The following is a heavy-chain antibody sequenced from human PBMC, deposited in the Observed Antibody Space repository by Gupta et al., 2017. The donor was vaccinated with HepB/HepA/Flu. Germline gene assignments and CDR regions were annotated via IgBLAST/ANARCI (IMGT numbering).Heavy chain of an antibody. D-gene: IGHD3-3*02. V-gene: IGHV4-34*01. Sequence: QVQLQQWGAGLLKPSETLSLTCAVHGGSFSGYYWLWIRQPPGKGLEWIGEINHSGSTNYNPSLKSRVTISVDTSKNQFSLKLSSVTAADTAVYYCARGRHFWSGGWFDPWGQGTLVTVSS. CDR2: INHSGST. CDR1: GGSFSGYY. J-gene: IGHJ5*02. CDR3: ARGRHFWSGGWFDP.